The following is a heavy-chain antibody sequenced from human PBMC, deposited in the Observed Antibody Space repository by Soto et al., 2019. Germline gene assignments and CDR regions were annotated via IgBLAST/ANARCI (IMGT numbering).Heavy chain of an antibody. CDR2: ISGSGGST. J-gene: IGHJ4*02. CDR1: GFTFSSYA. D-gene: IGHD6-6*01. CDR3: ARVRSSSSFFDY. Sequence: EVQLLESGGGLVQPGGSLRLSCAASGFTFSSYAMSWVRQAPGKGLEWVSAISGSGGSTYYADSVKGRFTISRDNSKNSLYLQMNSLRAEDTAVYYCARVRSSSSFFDYWGQGTLVTVSS. V-gene: IGHV3-23*01.